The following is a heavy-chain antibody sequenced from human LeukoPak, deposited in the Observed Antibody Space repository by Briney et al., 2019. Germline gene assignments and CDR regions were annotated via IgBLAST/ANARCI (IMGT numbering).Heavy chain of an antibody. CDR1: GFTVSSNY. J-gene: IGHJ4*02. V-gene: IGHV3-53*01. Sequence: PGGSLRLSCAASGFTVSSNYVSWVRQAPGKGLEWVSVIYSGGNTYSADSVKGRFTISRDNSANTLYLQMNSLRAEDTAVYYCASSDSGSSSWALFDYWGQGTLVTVSS. CDR3: ASSDSGSSSWALFDY. D-gene: IGHD6-13*01. CDR2: IYSGGNT.